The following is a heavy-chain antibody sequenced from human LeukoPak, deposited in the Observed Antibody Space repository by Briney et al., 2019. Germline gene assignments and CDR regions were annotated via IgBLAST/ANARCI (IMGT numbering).Heavy chain of an antibody. Sequence: PSETLSLTCVVSGGSISPYYWSWIRQSPGKGLEWIGYIDYSGSTNYNPSLRGRVTVSVDTSKNQFSLKLTSVTAADTAVYYCARARGAVAIDYWGQGTLVTVSS. V-gene: IGHV4-59*12. J-gene: IGHJ4*02. CDR1: GGSISPYY. D-gene: IGHD6-19*01. CDR3: ARARGAVAIDY. CDR2: IDYSGST.